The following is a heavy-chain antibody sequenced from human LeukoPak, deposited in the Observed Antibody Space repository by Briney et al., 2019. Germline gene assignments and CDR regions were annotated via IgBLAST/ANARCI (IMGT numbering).Heavy chain of an antibody. V-gene: IGHV4-39*01. CDR3: ARHQEAMVRGVLYYMDV. CDR2: IYYSGST. Sequence: SETLSLTCTVSGGSISSSSYYWGWIRQPPGKGLEWIGSIYYSGSTYYNPSLKSRVTISVDTSKNQFSLRLSSVTAADTAIYYCARHQEAMVRGVLYYMDVWGKGTTVTISS. J-gene: IGHJ6*03. CDR1: GGSISSSSYY. D-gene: IGHD3-10*01.